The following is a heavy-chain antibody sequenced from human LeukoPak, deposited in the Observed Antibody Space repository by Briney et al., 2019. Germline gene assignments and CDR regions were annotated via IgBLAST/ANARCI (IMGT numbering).Heavy chain of an antibody. V-gene: IGHV3-21*01. D-gene: IGHD6-13*01. J-gene: IGHJ6*02. CDR2: ISSSSGYI. CDR1: GFTYSSYS. CDR3: ARDADSSSWSMYYYYGMDV. Sequence: GGSLRLSCAASGFTYSSYSMNWVRQAPGKGLEWVSSISSSSGYIYYADSVKGRFTISRDNAKNSLYLQMNSLRAEDTAVYYCARDADSSSWSMYYYYGMDVWGQGTTVTVSS.